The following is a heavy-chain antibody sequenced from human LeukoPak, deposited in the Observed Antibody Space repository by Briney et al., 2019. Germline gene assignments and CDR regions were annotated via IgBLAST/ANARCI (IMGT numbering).Heavy chain of an antibody. CDR1: GFTFSSYA. J-gene: IGHJ4*02. CDR3: AREWELPQFDY. V-gene: IGHV3-30*04. D-gene: IGHD1-26*01. CDR2: ISYDGSNK. Sequence: GGSLRLSCAASGFTFSSYAMHWVRQAPGKGLEWVAVISYDGSNKYYADSVKGRFTISRDNSKNTLYLQMNSLRAEDTAVYYCAREWELPQFDYWGQGTLVTVSS.